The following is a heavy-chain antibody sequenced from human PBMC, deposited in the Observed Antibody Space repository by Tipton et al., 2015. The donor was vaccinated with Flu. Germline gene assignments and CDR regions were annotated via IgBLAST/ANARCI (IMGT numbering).Heavy chain of an antibody. D-gene: IGHD7-27*01. CDR1: GGSISSYF. CDR3: ARDQCNWGPCDYYYGMDV. Sequence: TLSLTCTVSGGSISSYFWTYIRQPAGGGLEWIGRVSASGSINYNPSLRSRVTMSVDTSKNQFSLKPRSVTAADTAVYYCARDQCNWGPCDYYYGMDVWGQGTTVSVSS. V-gene: IGHV4-4*07. CDR2: VSASGSI. J-gene: IGHJ6*02.